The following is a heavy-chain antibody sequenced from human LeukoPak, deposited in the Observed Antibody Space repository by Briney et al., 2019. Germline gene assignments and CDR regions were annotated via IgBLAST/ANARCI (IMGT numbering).Heavy chain of an antibody. D-gene: IGHD3-10*01. J-gene: IGHJ4*02. CDR3: ARRGITMVRGVIMVYFDY. V-gene: IGHV1-3*01. CDR2: INPGNGDT. Sequence: ASVKVSCKTSGYSFTSQDMHWVRQAPGQSLEWMGCINPGNGDTKYSQEFQGRVTITRDTSATTAYMELRSLRSDDTAVYYCARRGITMVRGVIMVYFDYWGQGTLVTVSS. CDR1: GYSFTSQD.